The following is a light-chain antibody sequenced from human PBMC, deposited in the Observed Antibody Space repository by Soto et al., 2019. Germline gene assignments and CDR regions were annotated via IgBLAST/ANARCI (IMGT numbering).Light chain of an antibody. Sequence: QSALTQPASMSGSPGQSITISCTGTRSDVGGYNYVSWYQQHPGKAPKLMIYEVSNRPSGVSNRFSGSKSGNTASLTISGLQAEDEADYYCSSYAGRSPLAWVFGTGTKLPVL. CDR2: EVS. CDR3: SSYAGRSPLAWV. CDR1: RSDVGGYNY. J-gene: IGLJ1*01. V-gene: IGLV2-14*01.